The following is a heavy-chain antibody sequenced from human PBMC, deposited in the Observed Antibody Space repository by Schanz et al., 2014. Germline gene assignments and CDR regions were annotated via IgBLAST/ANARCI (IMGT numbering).Heavy chain of an antibody. CDR2: ISYHGSEK. CDR3: AKSYDTSGYSGFDY. D-gene: IGHD3-22*01. Sequence: QVQLVESGGSVVQPGRSLRLSCAGSGFSFSDYGMHWVRQAPGMGLEWVAVISYHGSEKYYADSVKGRFTISRDNSKNTLYLQMNSLRTEDTDVYFCAKSYDTSGYSGFDYWGQGTLVTVSS. V-gene: IGHV3-30*18. CDR1: GFSFSDYG. J-gene: IGHJ4*02.